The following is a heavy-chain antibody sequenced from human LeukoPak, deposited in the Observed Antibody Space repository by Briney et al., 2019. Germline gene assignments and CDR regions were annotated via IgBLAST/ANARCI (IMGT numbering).Heavy chain of an antibody. J-gene: IGHJ4*02. CDR1: GFTFSSYS. Sequence: GGSLRLSCAASGFTFSSYSMNWVRQAPGKGLEWVSSISSSSSYIYYADSVKGRFTISRDNAKNSLHLQMNSLRAEDTAVYYCARDEFLVRGVLKLFDYWGQGTLVTVSS. D-gene: IGHD3-10*01. V-gene: IGHV3-21*01. CDR2: ISSSSSYI. CDR3: ARDEFLVRGVLKLFDY.